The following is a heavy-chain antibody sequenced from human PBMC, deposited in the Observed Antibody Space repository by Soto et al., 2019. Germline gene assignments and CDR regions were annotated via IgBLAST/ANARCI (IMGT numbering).Heavy chain of an antibody. CDR1: GGTFRNYP. J-gene: IGHJ4*02. CDR3: ARGPLVVLNYFES. V-gene: IGHV1-69*02. CDR2: IFPLTDIP. Sequence: QVQLVQSGTEVKKPGSSVKVSCKASGGTFRNYPINWVRQAPGQGLEWMGSIFPLTDIPDYAQNFQARLTXXXDXXTSTAYVELSSLTSDDTDMYFCARGPLVVLNYFESWGQGTLVTVSS.